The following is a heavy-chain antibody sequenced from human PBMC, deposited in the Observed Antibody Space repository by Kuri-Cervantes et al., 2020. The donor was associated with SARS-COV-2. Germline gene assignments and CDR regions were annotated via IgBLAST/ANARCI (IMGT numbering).Heavy chain of an antibody. V-gene: IGHV5-10-1*01. Sequence: GGSLRLSCQGFGYGFSNYWISWVRQMPGKGLEWMGKIDPSDSNTKYSPSSQGHVTISADKSISTAYLQWSSLEASDTAMYYCARQGYGDYYNRWGQGTLVTVSS. CDR2: IDPSDSNT. CDR1: GYGFSNYW. J-gene: IGHJ5*02. D-gene: IGHD3-22*01. CDR3: ARQGYGDYYNR.